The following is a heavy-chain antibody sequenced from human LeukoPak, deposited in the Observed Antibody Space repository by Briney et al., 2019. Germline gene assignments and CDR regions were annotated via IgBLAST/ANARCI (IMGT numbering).Heavy chain of an antibody. D-gene: IGHD3-22*01. V-gene: IGHV4-4*07. CDR2: IYTSGST. CDR1: GGSISSYY. CDR3: ARDYYDSRSRYRYYFDY. Sequence: PSETLSLTCTVSGGSISSYYWSWIRQPAGKGLEWIGRIYTSGSTNYNPSLKSRVTMPVDTSKNQFSLKLSSVTAADTAVYYCARDYYDSRSRYRYYFDYWGQGTLVTVSS. J-gene: IGHJ4*02.